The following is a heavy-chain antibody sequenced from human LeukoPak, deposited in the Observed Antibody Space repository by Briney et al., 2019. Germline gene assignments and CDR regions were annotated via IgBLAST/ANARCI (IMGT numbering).Heavy chain of an antibody. V-gene: IGHV1-18*01. D-gene: IGHD4-17*01. CDR3: ARGGPVTTSYWFDP. CDR1: GYTFTSYG. CDR2: ISAYNGNT. J-gene: IGHJ5*02. Sequence: ASVKVSCKASGYTFTSYGISWVRQAPGQGLEWMGWISAYNGNTNHAQKLQGRVTMTTDTSTSTAYMELRSLRSDDAAVYYCARGGPVTTSYWFDPWGQGTLVTVSS.